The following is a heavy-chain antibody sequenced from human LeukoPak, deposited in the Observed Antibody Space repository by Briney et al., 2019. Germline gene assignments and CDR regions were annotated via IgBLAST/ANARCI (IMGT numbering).Heavy chain of an antibody. CDR1: GYTFTGYY. Sequence: ASVKVSCKASGYTFTGYYMHWVRQAPGQGLEWMGWINPNSGGTNYAQKFQGRVTMTRDTSISTAYMELSRLRSDDTAVYYCARGPWIQLSRIYYYYYYMDVWGKGTTVTVSS. D-gene: IGHD5-18*01. V-gene: IGHV1-2*02. CDR3: ARGPWIQLSRIYYYYYYMDV. CDR2: INPNSGGT. J-gene: IGHJ6*03.